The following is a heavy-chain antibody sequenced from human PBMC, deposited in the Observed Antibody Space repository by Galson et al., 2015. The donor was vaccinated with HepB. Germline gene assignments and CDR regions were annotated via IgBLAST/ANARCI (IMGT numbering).Heavy chain of an antibody. J-gene: IGHJ6*02. D-gene: IGHD6-13*01. CDR2: FDPEDGET. Sequence: SVKVSCKVSGYTLTELSMHWVRQAPGKGLEWMGGFDPEDGETIYAQKFQGRVTMTEDTSTDTAYMELSSLRSEDTAVYYCRITPLRYSSSAAAYSNHVYYYGMDVWGQGTTVTVSS. CDR1: GYTLTELS. CDR3: RITPLRYSSSAAAYSNHVYYYGMDV. V-gene: IGHV1-24*01.